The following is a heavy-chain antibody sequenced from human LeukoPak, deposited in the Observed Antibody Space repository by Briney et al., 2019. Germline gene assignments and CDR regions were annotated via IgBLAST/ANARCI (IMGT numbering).Heavy chain of an antibody. V-gene: IGHV4-34*01. CDR2: INHSGST. J-gene: IGHJ4*02. CDR3: AGARGWALKVATIKTRLYFDY. Sequence: SETLSLTCAVYGGSFSGYYWSWIRQPPGKGLEWIGEINHSGSTNYNPSLKSRVTISVDTSKNQFSLKLSSVTAADTAVYYCAGARGWALKVATIKTRLYFDYWGQGTLVTVSS. D-gene: IGHD5-12*01. CDR1: GGSFSGYY.